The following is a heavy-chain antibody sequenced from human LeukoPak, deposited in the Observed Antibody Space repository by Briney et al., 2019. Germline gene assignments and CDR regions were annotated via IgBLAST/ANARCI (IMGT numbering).Heavy chain of an antibody. Sequence: GGSLRLSCVASGFSFGKYWMSWVRQAPGKGLEWVAHMKLDGSEKNYVDSVKGRFTISRDNTKNSLYLQMNSLRAEDTAVFYCARDYNDTWILGGNFYSWGQGTLVIVSS. CDR3: ARDYNDTWILGGNFYS. CDR1: GFSFGKYW. J-gene: IGHJ4*02. CDR2: MKLDGSEK. D-gene: IGHD3-16*01. V-gene: IGHV3-7*03.